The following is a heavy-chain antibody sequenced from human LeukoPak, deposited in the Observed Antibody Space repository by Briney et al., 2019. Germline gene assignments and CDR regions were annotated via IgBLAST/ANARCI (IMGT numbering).Heavy chain of an antibody. CDR3: ARDLRGWHTDY. Sequence: GGSLRLSCAASGFTVSSNYMSWVRQAPGKGLGWVSVIYSGGSTYYADSVKGRSTISRDNSKNTPYLQMNSLRAEDTAVYYCARDLRGWHTDYWGQGTLVTVSS. CDR1: GFTVSSNY. CDR2: IYSGGST. J-gene: IGHJ4*02. D-gene: IGHD6-19*01. V-gene: IGHV3-53*01.